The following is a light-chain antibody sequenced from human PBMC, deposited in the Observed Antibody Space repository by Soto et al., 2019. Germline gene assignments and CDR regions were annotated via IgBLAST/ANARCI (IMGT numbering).Light chain of an antibody. CDR3: AAWDDSLNGPV. Sequence: QSVLTQPPSASGTPGQRVTISCSGSSSNIGSNTVNWYQQLPGTAPKLLIYSNNPRPSGVPDRFSGSKSGTSASLAISGLQSEDEADYYCAAWDDSLNGPVFGGGTKVTVL. CDR2: SNN. CDR1: SSNIGSNT. V-gene: IGLV1-44*01. J-gene: IGLJ2*01.